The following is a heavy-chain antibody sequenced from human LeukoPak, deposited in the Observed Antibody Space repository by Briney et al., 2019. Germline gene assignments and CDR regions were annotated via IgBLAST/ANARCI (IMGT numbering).Heavy chain of an antibody. V-gene: IGHV1-69*05. D-gene: IGHD2-2*01. CDR2: IIPIFGTA. J-gene: IGHJ6*03. Sequence: VASVKVSCKASGGTFSSYAISWVRQAPGQGLGWMGGIIPIFGTANYAQKFQGRVTITTDESTSTAYMELSSLRSEDTAVYYCARVPVPAATSYYYMDVWGKGTTVTVSS. CDR3: ARVPVPAATSYYYMDV. CDR1: GGTFSSYA.